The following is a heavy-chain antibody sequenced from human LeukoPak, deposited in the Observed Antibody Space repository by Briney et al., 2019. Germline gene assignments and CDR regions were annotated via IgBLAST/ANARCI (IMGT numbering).Heavy chain of an antibody. V-gene: IGHV3-21*01. Sequence: PGGSLRLSCAASGFTLSSYSMDWVRQAPGKGLEWVSSISSSSSYIYYADSVKGRFTISRDNAKNSLYLQMNSLRAEDTAVYYCARYGSGSYVPSPVGYWGQGTLVTVSS. CDR1: GFTLSSYS. CDR2: ISSSSSYI. J-gene: IGHJ4*02. CDR3: ARYGSGSYVPSPVGY. D-gene: IGHD3-10*01.